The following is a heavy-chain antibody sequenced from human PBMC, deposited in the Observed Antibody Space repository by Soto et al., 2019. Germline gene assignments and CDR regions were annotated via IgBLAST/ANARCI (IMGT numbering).Heavy chain of an antibody. V-gene: IGHV3-30*03. CDR3: ARDSGWPILNFGN. CDR1: DFDFSSYG. D-gene: IGHD3-10*01. CDR2: SSYDGRET. Sequence: PGGSLRLSCAASDFDFSSYGIHWVRQAPGKGLEWVAASSYDGRETFYADSAKGRFTVSKEMSKNTAFLQINALRHEDTAVYFCARDSGWPILNFGNWGQGTPVTVSS. J-gene: IGHJ4*02.